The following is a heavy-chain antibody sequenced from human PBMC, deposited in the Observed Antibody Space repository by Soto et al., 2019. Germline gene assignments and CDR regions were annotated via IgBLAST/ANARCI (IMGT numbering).Heavy chain of an antibody. V-gene: IGHV4-59*08. CDR2: IYYSGGT. CDR3: ARHVGPASNPLDF. Sequence: SETLSLTCTVSGGSISGYYWSWIRQPPGKGLEWIGYIYYSGGTNYNPSLKSRVTISVDTSRNQFSLKLSSVTAADTAVYYCARHVGPASNPLDFWGQGTMVTVSS. J-gene: IGHJ3*01. CDR1: GGSISGYY.